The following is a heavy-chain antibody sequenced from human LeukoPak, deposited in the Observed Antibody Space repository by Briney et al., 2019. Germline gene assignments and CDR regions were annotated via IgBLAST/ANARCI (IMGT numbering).Heavy chain of an antibody. CDR2: ISSSSSYI. Sequence: GGSLRLSCAASGFTFSSYSTNWVRQAPGKGLEWVSSISSSSSYIYYADSVKGRFTISRDNAKNSLYLQMNSLRAEDTAVYYCARNSFSSIAALWSYWGQGTLVTVSS. D-gene: IGHD6-6*01. J-gene: IGHJ4*02. CDR1: GFTFSSYS. V-gene: IGHV3-21*01. CDR3: ARNSFSSIAALWSY.